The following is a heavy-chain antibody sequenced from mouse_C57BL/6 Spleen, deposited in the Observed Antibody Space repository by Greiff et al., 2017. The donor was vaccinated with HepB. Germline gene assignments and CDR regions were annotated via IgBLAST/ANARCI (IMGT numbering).Heavy chain of an antibody. Sequence: EVKLQESGGGLVKPGGSLKLSCAASGFTFSDYGMHWVRQAPEKGLEWVAYISSGSSTIYYADTVKGRFTISRDNAKNTLFLQMTSLRSEDTAMYYCARNYYGSSYSDYWGQGTTLTVSS. CDR1: GFTFSDYG. J-gene: IGHJ2*01. D-gene: IGHD1-1*01. CDR2: ISSGSSTI. CDR3: ARNYYGSSYSDY. V-gene: IGHV5-17*01.